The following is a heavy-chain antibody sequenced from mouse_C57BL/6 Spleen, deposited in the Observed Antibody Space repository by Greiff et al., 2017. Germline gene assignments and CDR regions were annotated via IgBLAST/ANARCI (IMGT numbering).Heavy chain of an antibody. CDR3: VSPYDYLFAY. V-gene: IGHV1-22*01. Sequence: DVHLVESGPELVKPGASVKMSCKASGYTFTDYNMHWVKQSHGKSLEWIGYINPNNGGTSYNQKFKGKATLTVNKSSSTAYMELRSLTSEDSAVYYCVSPYDYLFAYWGEGTLVTVSA. D-gene: IGHD2-4*01. CDR1: GYTFTDYN. J-gene: IGHJ3*01. CDR2: INPNNGGT.